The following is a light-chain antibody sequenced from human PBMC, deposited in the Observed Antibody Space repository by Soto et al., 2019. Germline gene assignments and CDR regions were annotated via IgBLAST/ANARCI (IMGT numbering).Light chain of an antibody. CDR2: GAS. Sequence: EIVLTQSPGTLSSSPGERATLSCRASQSVSSSYLAWYQQKPGQPPRLLIYGASSRATGIPDRFSGSGSGTDFTLTISRREPEDFAVYYCQQYGSSPQTFGEGTKVEIK. CDR3: QQYGSSPQT. V-gene: IGKV3-20*01. J-gene: IGKJ1*01. CDR1: QSVSSSY.